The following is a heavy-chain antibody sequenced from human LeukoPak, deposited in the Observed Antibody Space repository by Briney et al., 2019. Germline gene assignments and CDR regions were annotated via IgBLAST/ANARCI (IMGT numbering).Heavy chain of an antibody. CDR2: IIPILGIA. CDR1: GVTFSSYA. Sequence: RASEKVSCAASGVTFSSYAMSWVRQAPGQGLEWVGRIIPILGIANYAQKFQGRVTITADKSTSTAYMELSSLRSEDTAVYYCASPSHRYGMDVWGQGTTVTVSS. V-gene: IGHV1-69*04. J-gene: IGHJ6*02. CDR3: ASPSHRYGMDV.